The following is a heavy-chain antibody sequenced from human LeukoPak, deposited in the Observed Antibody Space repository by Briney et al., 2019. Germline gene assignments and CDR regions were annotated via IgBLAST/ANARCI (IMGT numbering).Heavy chain of an antibody. D-gene: IGHD4-11*01. CDR1: GYTFNDYY. Sequence: GASVKVSCKASGYTFNDYYIHWVRQAPGHGLEWMGWINPNSAGTNYAQMFQGRVTMTRDTSISTAYMELSRLRSDDTAVYYCARGMQEITVTTSYYYYYYMDVWGKGTTVTVSS. CDR2: INPNSAGT. V-gene: IGHV1-2*02. CDR3: ARGMQEITVTTSYYYYYYMDV. J-gene: IGHJ6*03.